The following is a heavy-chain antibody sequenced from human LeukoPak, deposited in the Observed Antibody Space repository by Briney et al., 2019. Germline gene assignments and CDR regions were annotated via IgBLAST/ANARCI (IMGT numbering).Heavy chain of an antibody. Sequence: ASVKVSCKASGYTFTSYGISWVRQAPGQGLEWMGWISAYNGNTNYARKVHGRVSMPTDTYTSTAYIELSSLTADDTAVYYCARGRPTTSIAAAGVNWFAPWGQGTLVTVSS. CDR2: ISAYNGNT. D-gene: IGHD6-13*01. CDR3: ARGRPTTSIAAAGVNWFAP. J-gene: IGHJ5*02. V-gene: IGHV1-18*01. CDR1: GYTFTSYG.